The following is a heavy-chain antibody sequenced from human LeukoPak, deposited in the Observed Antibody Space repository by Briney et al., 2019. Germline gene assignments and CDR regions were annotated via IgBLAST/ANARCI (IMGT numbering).Heavy chain of an antibody. J-gene: IGHJ5*02. CDR1: GGSIRSYY. CDR3: ARRGEYRSGELVFSGWFDP. Sequence: SETLSLTCTVSGGSIRSYYWSWIRQPPGKGLEWIGYIYYSGSTNYNPSLKSRVTISVDTSKDQFSLKLSSVTAADTAVYYCARRGEYRSGELVFSGWFDPWGQGTLVTVSS. CDR2: IYYSGST. V-gene: IGHV4-59*08. D-gene: IGHD3-10*01.